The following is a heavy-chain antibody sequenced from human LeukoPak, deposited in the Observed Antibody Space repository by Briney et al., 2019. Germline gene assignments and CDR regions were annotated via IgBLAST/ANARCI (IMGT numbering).Heavy chain of an antibody. CDR3: AREVLLWFDP. CDR1: GFTFSSYG. J-gene: IGHJ5*02. V-gene: IGHV3-33*01. CDR2: IWYDGSNK. D-gene: IGHD3-10*01. Sequence: GGSLRLSCAASGFTFSSYGMHWVRQAPGNGLEWVAVIWYDGSNKYYADSVKGRFTISRDNSKNTLYLQMNSLRAEDTAVYYCAREVLLWFDPWGQGTLVTVSS.